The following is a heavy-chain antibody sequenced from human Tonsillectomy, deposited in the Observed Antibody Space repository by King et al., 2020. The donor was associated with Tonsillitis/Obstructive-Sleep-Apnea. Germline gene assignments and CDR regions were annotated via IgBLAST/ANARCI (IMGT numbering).Heavy chain of an antibody. V-gene: IGHV4-34*01. CDR2: INHSGST. CDR3: ARVSIASRPFAFDI. Sequence: VQLQQWGAGLLKPSETLSLTCAVYGGSFSGYYWSWIRQPPGKGLEWIGEINHSGSTNYNPSLKSRVTISVDTSKNQFSLKLSSVTAADTAVYYCARVSIASRPFAFDIWGQGTMVTVSS. D-gene: IGHD6-6*01. J-gene: IGHJ3*02. CDR1: GGSFSGYY.